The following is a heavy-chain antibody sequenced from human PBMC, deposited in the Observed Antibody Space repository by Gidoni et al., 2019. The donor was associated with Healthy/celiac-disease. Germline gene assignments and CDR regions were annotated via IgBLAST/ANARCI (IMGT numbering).Heavy chain of an antibody. CDR1: GFTVSSYS. CDR2: ISSSSSYI. D-gene: IGHD1-26*01. J-gene: IGHJ4*02. Sequence: EVQLVESGGGLVKPGGSLSLSCEASGFTVSSYSMIWVRYAPGKWLEWVVSISSSSSYIFDADSVKGRVTIARYNAKNALYLQMNSLRAEDTALYYCGSYFVGNYYFDYCGQGTLVTVSS. V-gene: IGHV3-21*01. CDR3: GSYFVGNYYFDY.